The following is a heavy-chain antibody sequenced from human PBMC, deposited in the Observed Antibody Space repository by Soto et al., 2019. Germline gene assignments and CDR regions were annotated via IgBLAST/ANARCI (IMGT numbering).Heavy chain of an antibody. CDR1: GGSISSYY. D-gene: IGHD3-3*01. J-gene: IGHJ4*02. CDR2: IYYSGST. V-gene: IGHV4-59*01. CDR3: ARTITIFGTFDFDY. Sequence: PSETLSLTCTVSGGSISSYYWSWIRQPPGKGLEWIGYIYYSGSTNYNPSLKSRVTISVDTSKNQFSLKLSSVTAADTAVYYCARTITIFGTFDFDYWGQGTLVTVSS.